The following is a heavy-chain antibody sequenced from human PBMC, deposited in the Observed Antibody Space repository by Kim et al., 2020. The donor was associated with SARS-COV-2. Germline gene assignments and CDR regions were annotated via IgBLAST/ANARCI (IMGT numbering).Heavy chain of an antibody. V-gene: IGHV1-69*10. CDR2: IIPMLETS. J-gene: IGHJ4*02. Sequence: SVKVSCKASGGTFSSYAINWVRQAPGQGLEWMGGIIPMLETSNYAQRFQGRVTITADKSTSTAYMELSSLRSEDTAVYYCARVSPMVSYFDHWGQGTQVTVFS. CDR1: GGTFSSYA. CDR3: ARVSPMVSYFDH. D-gene: IGHD5-18*01.